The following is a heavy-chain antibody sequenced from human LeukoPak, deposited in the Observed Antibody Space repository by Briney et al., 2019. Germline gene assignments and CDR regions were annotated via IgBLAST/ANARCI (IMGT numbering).Heavy chain of an antibody. CDR3: AKDRHGIAASRFDY. V-gene: IGHV3-23*01. D-gene: IGHD6-13*01. Sequence: GGSLRLSCAASGCTFSSYAMSWVRQAPGKGLEWVSAISGSGGSTYYADSVKGRFTISRDNSKNTLYLQVNSLRAEDTAVYYCAKDRHGIAASRFDYWGQGTLVTVSS. J-gene: IGHJ4*02. CDR1: GCTFSSYA. CDR2: ISGSGGST.